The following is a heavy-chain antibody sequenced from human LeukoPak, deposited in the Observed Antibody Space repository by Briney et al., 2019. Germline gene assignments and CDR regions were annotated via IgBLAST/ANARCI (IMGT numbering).Heavy chain of an antibody. CDR1: GFTFTTYW. CDR3: ARDRHSSSWYVHYYYYMDV. V-gene: IGHV3-7*03. J-gene: IGHJ6*03. D-gene: IGHD6-13*01. CDR2: INQDGTEK. Sequence: GESLRLSCAASGFTFTTYWMSWVRQLPGKGLEWVANINQDGTEKYYVDSVKGRFTISRDNAKNSLYLQMNSLRAEDTALYHCARDRHSSSWYVHYYYYMDVWGKGTTVTVSS.